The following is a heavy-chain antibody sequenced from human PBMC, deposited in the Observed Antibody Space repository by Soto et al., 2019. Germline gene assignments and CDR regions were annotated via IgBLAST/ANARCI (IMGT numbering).Heavy chain of an antibody. V-gene: IGHV4-61*01. CDR2: ISHSGRT. J-gene: IGHJ4*02. CDR1: GASLRSGSYY. D-gene: IGHD3-10*01. CDR3: SYGSSFDY. Sequence: SETLSLTCTVSGASLRSGSYYWSWIRQPPGKGLEWIGYISHSGRTNYDPSLKSRLTMSVDTSQNQFSLQLNSVTVADTAVYYCSYGSSFDYWGQGTLVTVSS.